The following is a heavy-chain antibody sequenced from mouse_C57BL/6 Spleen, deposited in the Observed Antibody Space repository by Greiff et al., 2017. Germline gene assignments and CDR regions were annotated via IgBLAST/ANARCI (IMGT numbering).Heavy chain of an antibody. Sequence: VQLQQSGAELVRPGASVKLSCKASGYTFTDYYINWVKQRPGQGLEWIARIYPGSGNTYYNEKFKGKATLTAEKSSSTAYMQLSSLTSEDSAVYFCARRADYDGGAFAYWGQGTLVTVSA. J-gene: IGHJ3*01. V-gene: IGHV1-76*01. D-gene: IGHD2-4*01. CDR1: GYTFTDYY. CDR3: ARRADYDGGAFAY. CDR2: IYPGSGNT.